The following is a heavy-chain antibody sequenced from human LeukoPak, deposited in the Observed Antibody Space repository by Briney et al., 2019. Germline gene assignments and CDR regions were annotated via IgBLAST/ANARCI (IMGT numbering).Heavy chain of an antibody. CDR1: GGSISSYY. J-gene: IGHJ5*02. CDR3: ARVFAREDYGDYVANWFDP. D-gene: IGHD4-17*01. V-gene: IGHV4-59*01. Sequence: SETLSLTCTVSGGSISSYYWSWIRQPPGKGLEWIGHIYYSGSTNYNPSLKSRVTISVDTSKNQFSLKLSSVTAADTAVYYCARVFAREDYGDYVANWFDPWGQGTLVTVSS. CDR2: IYYSGST.